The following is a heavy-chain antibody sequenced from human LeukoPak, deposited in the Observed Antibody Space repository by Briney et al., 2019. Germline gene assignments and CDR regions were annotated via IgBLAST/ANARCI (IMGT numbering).Heavy chain of an antibody. D-gene: IGHD6-6*01. J-gene: IGHJ4*02. CDR3: ARGRIAARPGPLMI. CDR2: INPSGGSP. Sequence: ASVKVSCKASGYTFTSYYMHWVRQAPRQGLEWMGLINPSGGSPSYAQKFQGRGTMTRDTSTSTVYVELSSLRSEDTAVYYCARGRIAARPGPLMIWGQGTLVTVSS. CDR1: GYTFTSYY. V-gene: IGHV1-46*01.